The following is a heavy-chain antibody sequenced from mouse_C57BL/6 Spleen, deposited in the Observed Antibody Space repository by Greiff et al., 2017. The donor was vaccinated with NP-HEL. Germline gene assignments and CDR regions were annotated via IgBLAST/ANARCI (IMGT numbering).Heavy chain of an antibody. J-gene: IGHJ1*03. CDR1: GYTFTSYW. V-gene: IGHV1-69*01. D-gene: IGHD1-1*01. CDR3: ARKGYGSSPHWYFEV. CDR2: IDPSDSYT. Sequence: QVQLQQPGAELVMPGASVKLSCKASGYTFTSYWMHWVKQRPGQGLEWIGEIDPSDSYTNYNQKFKGKSTLTVDKSSSTAYMQLSSLTSEDSAVYYCARKGYGSSPHWYFEVWGTGTTVTVSS.